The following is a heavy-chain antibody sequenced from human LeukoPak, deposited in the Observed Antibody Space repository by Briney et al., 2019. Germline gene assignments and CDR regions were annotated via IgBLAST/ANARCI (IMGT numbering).Heavy chain of an antibody. Sequence: ASVKVSCKASGGTFSSYAISWVRQAPGPGLEWMGRIIPIFGTANYAQKFQGRVTITTDESTSTAYMELSSLRSEDTAVYYCAKDNPVTATPFDYWGQGTLVTVSS. V-gene: IGHV1-69*05. CDR2: IIPIFGTA. CDR3: AKDNPVTATPFDY. D-gene: IGHD2-21*02. CDR1: GGTFSSYA. J-gene: IGHJ4*02.